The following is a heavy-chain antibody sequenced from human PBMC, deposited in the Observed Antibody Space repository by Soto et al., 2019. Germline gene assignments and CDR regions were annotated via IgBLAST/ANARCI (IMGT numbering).Heavy chain of an antibody. V-gene: IGHV3-48*03. CDR1: GFTFSSYE. Sequence: VGSLRLSCAASGFTFSSYEMNWVRQAPGKGLEWVSYISSSGSTIYYADSVKGRFTISRDNAKNSLYLQMNSLRAEDTAVYYCARETGYYGNSDYWGQGTLVTVSS. D-gene: IGHD3-3*01. J-gene: IGHJ4*02. CDR2: ISSSGSTI. CDR3: ARETGYYGNSDY.